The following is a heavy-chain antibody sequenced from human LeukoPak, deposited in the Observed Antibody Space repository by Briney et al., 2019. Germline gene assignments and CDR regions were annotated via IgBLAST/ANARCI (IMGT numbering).Heavy chain of an antibody. Sequence: GRSLRLSCAASGFTFSSYGMHWVRQAPGKGLEWVAVIWYDGSNKYYADSVKGRFTISRDNSKNTLYLQMNSLRAGDTAVYYCAKDGLGAPFDYWGQGTLVTVSS. V-gene: IGHV3-33*06. J-gene: IGHJ4*02. CDR3: AKDGLGAPFDY. CDR1: GFTFSSYG. D-gene: IGHD3/OR15-3a*01. CDR2: IWYDGSNK.